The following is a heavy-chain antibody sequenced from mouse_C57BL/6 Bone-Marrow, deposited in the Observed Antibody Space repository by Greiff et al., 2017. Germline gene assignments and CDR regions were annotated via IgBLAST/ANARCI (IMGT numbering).Heavy chain of an antibody. J-gene: IGHJ3*01. V-gene: IGHV2-5*01. CDR3: AKTYYYGPWCAY. Sequence: QVQLQQSGPGLVQPSQSLSITCTVSGFSLTSYGVHWVRQSPGKGLEWLGVIWRGGSTDYNAAFMSRLSSTKDNSKSQVFFKMSSLQADDTAIYYCAKTYYYGPWCAYWGQGTLVTVSA. CDR2: IWRGGST. CDR1: GFSLTSYG. D-gene: IGHD1-1*01.